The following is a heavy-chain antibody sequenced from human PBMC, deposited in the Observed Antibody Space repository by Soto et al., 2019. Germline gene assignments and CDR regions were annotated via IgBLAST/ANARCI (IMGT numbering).Heavy chain of an antibody. CDR2: IIPIFGTA. CDR3: ASGDDLRHSDSSGYFGGIDI. D-gene: IGHD3-22*01. J-gene: IGHJ3*02. V-gene: IGHV1-69*13. CDR1: GGTFSSYA. Sequence: SVKVSCKASGGTFSSYAISWVRQAPGQGLEWMGGIIPIFGTANYAQKFQGRVTITADESTSTAYMELSSLRSEDTAVYYCASGDDLRHSDSSGYFGGIDIWGQGTTVTVSS.